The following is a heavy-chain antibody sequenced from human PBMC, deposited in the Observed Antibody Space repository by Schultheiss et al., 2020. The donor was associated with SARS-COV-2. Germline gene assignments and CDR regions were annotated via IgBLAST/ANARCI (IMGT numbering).Heavy chain of an antibody. Sequence: GESLKISCAASGFTFGDYGMNWVRQAPGKGLEWVGLIRSNRYAATTEYTASMRGRFTISRDDSRDVTYLQMNSLKTEDTGVYYCVRDMDRSGWYGGFDSWGQGIVVTVSS. CDR2: IRSNRYAATT. V-gene: IGHV3-49*04. CDR1: GFTFGDYG. CDR3: VRDMDRSGWYGGFDS. D-gene: IGHD6-19*01. J-gene: IGHJ4*02.